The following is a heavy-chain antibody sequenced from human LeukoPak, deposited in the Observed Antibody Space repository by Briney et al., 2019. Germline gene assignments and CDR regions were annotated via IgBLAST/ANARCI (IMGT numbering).Heavy chain of an antibody. CDR2: IYYSGST. V-gene: IGHV4-30-4*01. D-gene: IGHD1-26*01. Sequence: PSETLSLTCTVSGGSISSGDYYWSWIRQPPGKGLEWIGYIYYSGSTYYNPSLKSRVTISVDTSKNQFSLKLSSVTAADTAVYYCARHIVGSRGFDYWGQGTLVTVSS. J-gene: IGHJ4*02. CDR1: GGSISSGDYY. CDR3: ARHIVGSRGFDY.